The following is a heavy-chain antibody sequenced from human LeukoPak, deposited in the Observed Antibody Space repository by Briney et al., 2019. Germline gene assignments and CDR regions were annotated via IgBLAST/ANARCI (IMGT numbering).Heavy chain of an antibody. V-gene: IGHV1-2*02. CDR3: AREIKKGELYFDY. D-gene: IGHD1-26*01. CDR2: INPNSGGT. J-gene: IGHJ4*02. CDR1: GYTLTGYY. Sequence: ASVKVSCKASGYTLTGYYMHWVRQAPGQGLEWMGWINPNSGGTNYAQKFQGRVTMTRDTSISTAYMELSRLRSDDTAVYYCAREIKKGELYFDYWGQGTLVTVSS.